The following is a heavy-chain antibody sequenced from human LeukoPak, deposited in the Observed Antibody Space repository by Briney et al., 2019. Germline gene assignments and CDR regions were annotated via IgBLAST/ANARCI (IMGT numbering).Heavy chain of an antibody. CDR2: IYYSGST. CDR1: GGSISSGGYY. CDR3: ARVSDTAMVFDY. V-gene: IGHV4-31*03. J-gene: IGHJ4*02. Sequence: SQTLSLTCTVSGGSISSGGYYWSWIRQHPGKGLEWIGYIYYSGSTYYNPSLKSRVTISVDTSKNQFSLKLSSVTAADTAVYYCARVSDTAMVFDYWDQGTLVTVSS. D-gene: IGHD5-18*01.